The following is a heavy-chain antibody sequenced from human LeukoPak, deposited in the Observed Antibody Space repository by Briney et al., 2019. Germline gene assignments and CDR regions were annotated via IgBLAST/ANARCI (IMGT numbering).Heavy chain of an antibody. CDR3: ARGPESRTSDAFDI. CDR2: IYYSGST. D-gene: IGHD1-14*01. V-gene: IGHV4-59*01. CDR1: GGSISSYY. Sequence: SETLPLTCTVSGGSISSYYWSWIRQPPGKGLEWIGYIYYSGSTNYNPPLKSRVTISVDTSKNQFSLKLSSVTAADTAVYYCARGPESRTSDAFDIWGQGTMVTVSS. J-gene: IGHJ3*02.